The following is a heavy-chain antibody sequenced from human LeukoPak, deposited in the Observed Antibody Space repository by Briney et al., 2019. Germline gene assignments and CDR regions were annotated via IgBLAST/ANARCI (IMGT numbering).Heavy chain of an antibody. V-gene: IGHV3-66*01. CDR3: AAYGSGRRGYYFDS. Sequence: GGSLRLSCAASGFTVSSNYMSWVRQAPGKGLEWVAISYSGNTTYCADFVRGRFTISRDKSKNRLHLQMNSLRAEDTAVYYCAAYGSGRRGYYFDSWGQGTLVTVSS. CDR1: GFTVSSNY. J-gene: IGHJ4*02. D-gene: IGHD6-19*01. CDR2: SYSGNTT.